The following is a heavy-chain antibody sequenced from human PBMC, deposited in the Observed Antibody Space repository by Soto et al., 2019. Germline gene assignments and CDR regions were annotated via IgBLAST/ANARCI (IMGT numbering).Heavy chain of an antibody. J-gene: IGHJ5*02. CDR2: ISYDGSNK. CDR3: ARELKQQLVSP. D-gene: IGHD6-13*01. Sequence: PGGSLRLSCAASGFTFSSYAMHWVRQAPGKGLEWVAVISYDGSNKYYADSVKGRFTISRDNSKNTLYLQMNSLRAEDTAVYYCARELKQQLVSPWGQGTLVTVSS. V-gene: IGHV3-30-3*01. CDR1: GFTFSSYA.